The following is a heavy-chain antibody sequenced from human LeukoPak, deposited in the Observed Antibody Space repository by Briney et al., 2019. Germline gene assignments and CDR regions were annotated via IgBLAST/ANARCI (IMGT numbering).Heavy chain of an antibody. V-gene: IGHV3-23*01. D-gene: IGHD2-21*02. CDR3: AKLTGSNCYLPVGY. CDR2: ISGSSDNT. J-gene: IGHJ4*02. Sequence: GGSLRLSCAASGFTFASYAMNWVRQAPAKGLEWVSAISGSSDNTYYAGSVKGRFTISRDNSKNTLCLQMNSLRAEYAAVYYCAKLTGSNCYLPVGYWGQGALVTVSS. CDR1: GFTFASYA.